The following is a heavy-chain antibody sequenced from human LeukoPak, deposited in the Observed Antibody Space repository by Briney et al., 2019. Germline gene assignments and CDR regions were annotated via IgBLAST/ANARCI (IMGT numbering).Heavy chain of an antibody. J-gene: IGHJ6*02. CDR1: GFTFSDSW. V-gene: IGHV3-7*01. CDR3: ATYTHWVAGDV. CDR2: MNQDGSEK. Sequence: GESLRLSCAASGFTFSDSWMSWVRQAPGKGLEWVANMNQDGSEKDYVDSVKGRSTISRDNARNSLYLQMGSLRAEDTAVYYCATYTHWVAGDVWGQGTTVTVSS. D-gene: IGHD3-16*01.